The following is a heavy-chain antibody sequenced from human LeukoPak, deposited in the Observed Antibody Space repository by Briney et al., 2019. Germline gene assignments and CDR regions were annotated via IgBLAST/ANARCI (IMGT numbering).Heavy chain of an antibody. Sequence: SETLSLTCAVSGASITSHYWSWIRQPPGKGLEWIGYIFETRRTNYSPYFKSRVTISADTSKNQFSLRLSSVTAADTAVYYCARGGWGDESWSGRAINCVDPWGQGTLVTVSS. J-gene: IGHJ5*02. CDR3: ARGGWGDESWSGRAINCVDP. V-gene: IGHV4-59*11. CDR2: IFETRRT. D-gene: IGHD3-3*01. CDR1: GASITSHY.